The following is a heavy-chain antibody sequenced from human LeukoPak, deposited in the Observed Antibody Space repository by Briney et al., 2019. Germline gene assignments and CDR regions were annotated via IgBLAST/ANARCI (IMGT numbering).Heavy chain of an antibody. CDR3: AISNSLKGSFIYYFDY. V-gene: IGHV1-69*13. CDR2: IIPIFGTA. CDR1: RGTFSSYA. Sequence: RASVKVSCKASRGTFSSYAISWVRQAPGQGLEWMGGIIPIFGTANYAQKFQGRVTITADESTSTAYMELSSLRSEDTAVYYCAISNSLKGSFIYYFDYWGQGTLVTVSS. D-gene: IGHD2-15*01. J-gene: IGHJ4*02.